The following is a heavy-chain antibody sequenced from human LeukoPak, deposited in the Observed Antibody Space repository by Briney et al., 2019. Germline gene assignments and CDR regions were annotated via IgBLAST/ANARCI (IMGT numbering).Heavy chain of an antibody. CDR3: AELGITMIGGV. CDR1: GFTFSGHE. D-gene: IGHD3-10*02. CDR2: ISDSGGTT. V-gene: IGHV3-48*03. Sequence: GGSLRLSCAASGFTFSGHEMNWVRQAPGKGLEWISYISDSGGTTKYADSVRGRFTISRDNAKNSLFLQMSSLRAEDTAVYYCAELGITMIGGVWGKGTTVTIPS. J-gene: IGHJ6*04.